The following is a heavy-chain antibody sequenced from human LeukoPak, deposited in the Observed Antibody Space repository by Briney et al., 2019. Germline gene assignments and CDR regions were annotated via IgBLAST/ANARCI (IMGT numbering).Heavy chain of an antibody. CDR2: IRYDGSNK. D-gene: IGHD3-16*01. CDR1: GFTFSSYA. Sequence: GGSLRLSCAASGFTFSSYAMSWVRQAPGKGLEWVAFIRYDGSNKNYADSAKGRFTISRDNSKNTVYLQMSSLRVEDTAVYYCATLGGTLGFWGQGTLVTVSS. J-gene: IGHJ4*02. CDR3: ATLGGTLGF. V-gene: IGHV3-30*02.